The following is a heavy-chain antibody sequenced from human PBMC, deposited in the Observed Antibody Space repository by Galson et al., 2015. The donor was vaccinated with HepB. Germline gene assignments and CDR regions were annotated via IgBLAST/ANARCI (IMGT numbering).Heavy chain of an antibody. Sequence: SLRLSCAASGFPFSSYGMHWVRQAPGKGLEWAAAIWYDGSNRYHADSVKGRFTISRDNSKNTLYLQMSSLRAEDTALYSCARDLSGSGGAFDFWGQGTMVIVSS. V-gene: IGHV3-33*01. D-gene: IGHD2-15*01. CDR1: GFPFSSYG. CDR3: ARDLSGSGGAFDF. CDR2: IWYDGSNR. J-gene: IGHJ3*01.